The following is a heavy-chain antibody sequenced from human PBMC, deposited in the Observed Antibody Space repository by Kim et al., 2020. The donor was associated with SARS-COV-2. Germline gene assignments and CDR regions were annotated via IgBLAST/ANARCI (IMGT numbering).Heavy chain of an antibody. CDR2: ISGSGGST. V-gene: IGHV3-23*01. Sequence: GGSLRLSCAASGFTFSSYAMSWVRQAPGKGLEWVSAISGSGGSTYYADSVKGRFTISRDNSKNTLYLQMNSLRAEDTAVYYCAKDHDSSGYYSYNWFDPWGQGTLVTVSS. J-gene: IGHJ5*02. CDR3: AKDHDSSGYYSYNWFDP. CDR1: GFTFSSYA. D-gene: IGHD3-22*01.